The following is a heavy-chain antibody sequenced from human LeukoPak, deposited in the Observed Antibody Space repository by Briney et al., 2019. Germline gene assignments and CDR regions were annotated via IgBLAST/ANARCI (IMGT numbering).Heavy chain of an antibody. D-gene: IGHD3-9*01. CDR1: GGTFSSYA. J-gene: IGHJ4*02. CDR2: IIPIFGTA. V-gene: IGHV1-69*01. Sequence: SVKVSCKASGGTFSSYAISWVRQAPGQGLEWMGGIIPIFGTANYAQKFQGRVTITADESTSTAYMELSSLRSEDTAVYYCASSSYDILTGYPHWGQGTLVTVSS. CDR3: ASSSYDILTGYPH.